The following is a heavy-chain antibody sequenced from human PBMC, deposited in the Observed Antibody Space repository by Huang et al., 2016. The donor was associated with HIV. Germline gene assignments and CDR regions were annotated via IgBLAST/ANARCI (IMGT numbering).Heavy chain of an antibody. V-gene: IGHV4-34*02. CDR2: VNDSGAN. J-gene: IGHJ6*02. Sequence: QMQLQQRGAGLLKPSETLSLTCGVSGGSFTGNYLTWIRQAPGKGLEWIGEVNDSGANNDNPSLNGRVTISRDKSNRELSLNLRSVTAADTAVYYCARQWTILEWLLGLDVWGQGTTVIVSS. CDR1: GGSFTGNY. D-gene: IGHD3-3*01. CDR3: ARQWTILEWLLGLDV.